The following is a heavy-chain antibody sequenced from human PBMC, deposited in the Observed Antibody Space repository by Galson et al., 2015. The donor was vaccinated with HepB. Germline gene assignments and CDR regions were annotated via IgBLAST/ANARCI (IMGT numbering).Heavy chain of an antibody. CDR1: GGSITNSY. CDR2: ISHSGST. D-gene: IGHD3-22*01. V-gene: IGHV4-59*01. Sequence: SEPLSLTCTVSGGSITNSYWSWIRQPPGKGLEWIGYISHSGSTTYNPSLKSRVTISVHTSKNQFSLRLSSVTAADTATYYCAYDSSGYFYYYGLDVWGQGTTVTVSS. CDR3: AYDSSGYFYYYGLDV. J-gene: IGHJ6*02.